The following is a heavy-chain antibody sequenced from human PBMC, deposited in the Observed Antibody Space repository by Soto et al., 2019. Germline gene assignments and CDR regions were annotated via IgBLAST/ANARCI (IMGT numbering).Heavy chain of an antibody. Sequence: QVQLVESGGGVVQPGRSLRLSCAASGFTFSSYGMHWVRQAPGKGLEWVAVIWYDGSNKYYADSVKGRFTISRDNSKNTMYLQMNSLRAEDTAVYYCARETVGYAMDVWGQGTTVTVSS. D-gene: IGHD4-17*01. J-gene: IGHJ6*02. CDR3: ARETVGYAMDV. V-gene: IGHV3-33*01. CDR2: IWYDGSNK. CDR1: GFTFSSYG.